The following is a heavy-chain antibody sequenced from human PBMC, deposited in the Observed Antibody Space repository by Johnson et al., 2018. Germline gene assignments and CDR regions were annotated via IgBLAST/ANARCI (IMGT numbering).Heavy chain of an antibody. CDR2: ISYDGSNK. Sequence: QVQLVESGGGVVQPGRSLRLSCAASGFTFSSYGMHWVRQAPGKGLEWVAVISYDGSNKYFADSVKGRFTISRDNSKNTLDLQMNSLRAEDTAVYYCAKESGGGRDAFDSWGQGTMVTVSS. J-gene: IGHJ3*02. V-gene: IGHV3-30*18. CDR3: AKESGGGRDAFDS. D-gene: IGHD1-26*01. CDR1: GFTFSSYG.